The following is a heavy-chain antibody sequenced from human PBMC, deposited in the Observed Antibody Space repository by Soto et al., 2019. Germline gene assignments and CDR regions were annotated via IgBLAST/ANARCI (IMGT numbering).Heavy chain of an antibody. Sequence: SLRLSGAASGFPFSRYGMHWVRQAPGTGLEWVAVISYGGSNKYYADSVKGRFTISRDNSKNTLYLQMNSLRAEDTAVYYCAKDRDSAGAFDICGQGTMVT. CDR3: AKDRDSAGAFDI. V-gene: IGHV3-30*18. CDR2: ISYGGSNK. D-gene: IGHD4-4*01. CDR1: GFPFSRYG. J-gene: IGHJ3*02.